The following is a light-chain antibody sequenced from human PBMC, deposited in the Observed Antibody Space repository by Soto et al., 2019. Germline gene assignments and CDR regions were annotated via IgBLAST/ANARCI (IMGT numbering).Light chain of an antibody. Sequence: IQLTQSPSSLSASVGDRVTITCRASQGISSYLAWYQQKPGKAPKLLIYAASTLQSGLPSRFSGSGSGTDFTLTISSLQPEDFATYYCQQLNSYPLTCGGGTKVEIK. CDR1: QGISSY. CDR3: QQLNSYPLT. V-gene: IGKV1-9*01. CDR2: AAS. J-gene: IGKJ4*01.